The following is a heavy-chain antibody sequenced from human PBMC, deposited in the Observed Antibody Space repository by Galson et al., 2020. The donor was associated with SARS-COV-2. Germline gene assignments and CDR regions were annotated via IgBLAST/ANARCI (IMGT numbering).Heavy chain of an antibody. CDR3: ASGDYGVS. CDR2: TNPYSGDT. Sequence: ASEKVSCKASGLTFTDYYMNWVRQAPGQGIEWVGWTNPYSGDTDQAQNFQGRGTMTSDTTINTAYMELSSLRSDDTAIYYCASGDYGVSWGQGTLITVSS. D-gene: IGHD4-17*01. V-gene: IGHV1-2*02. CDR1: GLTFTDYY. J-gene: IGHJ1*01.